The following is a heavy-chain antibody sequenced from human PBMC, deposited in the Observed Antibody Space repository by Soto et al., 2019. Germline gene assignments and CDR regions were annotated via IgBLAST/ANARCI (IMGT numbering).Heavy chain of an antibody. CDR1: GYTFTSYY. D-gene: IGHD3-22*01. J-gene: IGHJ3*02. CDR2: INPSGGST. Sequence: ASVKVSCKASGYTFTSYYMHWVRQAPGQGLEWMGIINPSGGSTSYAQKFQGRVTMTRDTSTSTVYMELSSLRSEDTAVYYCARDGREYDREKEEGGLEAFDIWGQGTMVTVSS. CDR3: ARDGREYDREKEEGGLEAFDI. V-gene: IGHV1-46*03.